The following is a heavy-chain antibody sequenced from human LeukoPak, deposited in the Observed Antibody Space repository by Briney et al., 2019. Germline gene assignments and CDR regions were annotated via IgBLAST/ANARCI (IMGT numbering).Heavy chain of an antibody. J-gene: IGHJ4*02. CDR1: GFTFSSYW. CDR3: ARDHEYRGSFLFDY. D-gene: IGHD1-26*01. CDR2: IKQDGSEK. Sequence: PGGSLRLSCAASGFTFSSYWMSWVRQAPGKGLEWVANIKQDGSEKYYVDSVKGRFTISRDNAKNSLYLQMNSLRAEDTAVYYCARDHEYRGSFLFDYWGQGTLVTVSS. V-gene: IGHV3-7*01.